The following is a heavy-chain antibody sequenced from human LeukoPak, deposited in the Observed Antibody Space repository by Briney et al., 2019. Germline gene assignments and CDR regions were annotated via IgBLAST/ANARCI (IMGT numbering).Heavy chain of an antibody. V-gene: IGHV3-30*02. Sequence: PGGSLRLSCAASGFIFSSYGMHWVRQAPGKGLEWVAFTRYDGSDKYYADSVKGRFTISRDNSKNTLYLQMNSLRDEDTAVYYGARPYGSGSFPTPLDYWGQGTLVTVSS. CDR2: TRYDGSDK. J-gene: IGHJ4*02. CDR3: ARPYGSGSFPTPLDY. D-gene: IGHD3-10*01. CDR1: GFIFSSYG.